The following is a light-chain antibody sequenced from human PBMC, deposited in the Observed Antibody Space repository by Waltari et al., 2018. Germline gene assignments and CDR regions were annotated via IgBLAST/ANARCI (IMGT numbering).Light chain of an antibody. Sequence: QSALTQPPSASGSPGQSVTISCTGTSSDIGGYNYVSWYQQRPGKAPKLLIYEVTKRPSVVPDRFSGSKSANTASLTVSGLQAEDEADYYCSSYAGSNYVAFGGGTKLTVL. CDR2: EVT. CDR3: SSYAGSNYVA. V-gene: IGLV2-8*01. CDR1: SSDIGGYNY. J-gene: IGLJ2*01.